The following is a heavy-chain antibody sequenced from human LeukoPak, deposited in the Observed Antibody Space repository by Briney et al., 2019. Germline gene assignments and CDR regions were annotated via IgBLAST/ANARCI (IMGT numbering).Heavy chain of an antibody. Sequence: SVKVSCKASGGTFSSYAISWVRQAPGQGLEWMGGVIPIFGTANYAQKFQGRVTITADESTSTAYMELSSLRSEDTAVYYCARGWGYSSKYYFDYWGQGTLVTVSS. CDR3: ARGWGYSSKYYFDY. CDR2: VIPIFGTA. V-gene: IGHV1-69*13. CDR1: GGTFSSYA. D-gene: IGHD5-18*01. J-gene: IGHJ4*02.